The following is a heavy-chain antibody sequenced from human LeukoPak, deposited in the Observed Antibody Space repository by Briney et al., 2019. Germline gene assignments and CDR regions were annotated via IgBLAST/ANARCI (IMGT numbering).Heavy chain of an antibody. D-gene: IGHD3-16*02. CDR1: GGTFSSYA. J-gene: IGHJ3*02. V-gene: IGHV1-69*13. CDR2: IIPIFGTA. Sequence: ASVKVSCKASGGTFSSYAISWVRQAPGQGLEWMGGIIPIFGTANYAQKFQGRVTITADESTSTAYMELSSLRSEDTAVYYCARCPDYDYVWGSYRFGVGSGAFDIWGQGTMVTVSS. CDR3: ARCPDYDYVWGSYRFGVGSGAFDI.